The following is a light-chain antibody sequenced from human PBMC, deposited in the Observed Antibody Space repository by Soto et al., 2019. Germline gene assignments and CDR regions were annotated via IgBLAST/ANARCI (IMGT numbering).Light chain of an antibody. Sequence: CALTQPAYASGSPGQSITISCTGTSSDGGGYNSVFWYQHGPGKAPKLVIYEVTNRPSGISNRFSGSKSGNTASLTLSGLQAEDEADYYCSSYTSSSTRVFGTGTKVTVL. J-gene: IGLJ1*01. V-gene: IGLV2-14*01. CDR2: EVT. CDR3: SSYTSSSTRV. CDR1: SSDGGGYNS.